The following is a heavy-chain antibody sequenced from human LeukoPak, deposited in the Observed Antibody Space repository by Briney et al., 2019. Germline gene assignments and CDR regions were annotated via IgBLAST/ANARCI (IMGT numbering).Heavy chain of an antibody. J-gene: IGHJ3*02. CDR3: ARAYRLGGSYRRDAFDI. D-gene: IGHD1-26*01. V-gene: IGHV1-2*02. CDR2: INPNSGGT. CDR1: GYTFTGYY. Sequence: ASVKVSCKASGYTFTGYYMHWVRQAPGQGLEWMGWINPNSGGTNYAQKFQGRVTMTRDTSISTAYMELSRLRSDDTAVYYCARAYRLGGSYRRDAFDIWGQGTMVTVSS.